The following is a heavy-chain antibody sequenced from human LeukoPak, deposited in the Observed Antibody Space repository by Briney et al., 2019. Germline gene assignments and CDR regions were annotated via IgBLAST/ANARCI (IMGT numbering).Heavy chain of an antibody. Sequence: GGSLRLSCAASGFTFSSYWMSWVRQAPGKGLEWVANIKQDGSEKYYVDSVKGRFTTSRDNAKNSLYLQMNSLRAEDTAVYYCARGYCSSTSCYGRLYYFDYWGQGTLVTVSS. V-gene: IGHV3-7*01. CDR3: ARGYCSSTSCYGRLYYFDY. CDR2: IKQDGSEK. CDR1: GFTFSSYW. D-gene: IGHD2-2*01. J-gene: IGHJ4*02.